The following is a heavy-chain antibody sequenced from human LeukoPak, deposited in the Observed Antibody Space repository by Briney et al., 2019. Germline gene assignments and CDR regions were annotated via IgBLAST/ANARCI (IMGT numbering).Heavy chain of an antibody. V-gene: IGHV3-30-3*01. J-gene: IGHJ4*02. D-gene: IGHD4-17*01. CDR1: GFTFAIYA. CDR3: ARGKIGYYYGDYDGF. Sequence: GRSLRLSCAASGFTFAIYAMHWVRQAPSKGLEWVAVISYDGNNKYYADSVKGRFTISRDNAKNSLYLQMNSLRDEDTAVYYCARGKIGYYYGDYDGFWGQGTLVTVSS. CDR2: ISYDGNNK.